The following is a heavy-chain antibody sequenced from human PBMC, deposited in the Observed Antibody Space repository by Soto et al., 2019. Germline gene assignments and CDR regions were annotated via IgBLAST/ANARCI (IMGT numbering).Heavy chain of an antibody. CDR2: IYYSGST. CDR1: XGXXXXXXXX. V-gene: IGHV4-39*01. CDR3: ARSPLMDV. Sequence: SETLSLTXXVSXGXXXXXXXXXXXIRQPPGKGLEWVGSIYYSGSTHSNPSLKSRVTISEDTSKNQFSLKLSSVTAADTAVYYCARSPLMDVWGQGTTVTVSS. J-gene: IGHJ6*02.